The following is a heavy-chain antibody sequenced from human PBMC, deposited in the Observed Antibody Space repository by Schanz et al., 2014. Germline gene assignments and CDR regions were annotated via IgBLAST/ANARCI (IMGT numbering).Heavy chain of an antibody. J-gene: IGHJ4*02. CDR2: LTEGGGGT. V-gene: IGHV3-23*01. D-gene: IGHD3-16*01. CDR1: GLTFSDYY. CDR3: VRLDVHDY. Sequence: EVQLLESGGGLVQPGGSLRLSCAASGLTFSDYYMSWIRQAPGKGLEWVSGLTEGGGGTYYTDAVKGRFTISRDSSKNTLYLQMSSLKTEDTAVYYCVRLDVHDYWGQGTLVTVSA.